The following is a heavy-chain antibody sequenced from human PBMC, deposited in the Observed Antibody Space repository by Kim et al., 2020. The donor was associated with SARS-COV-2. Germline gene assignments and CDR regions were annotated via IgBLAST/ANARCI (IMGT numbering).Heavy chain of an antibody. V-gene: IGHV4-4*02. CDR1: GGSISSSNW. D-gene: IGHD2-2*02. J-gene: IGHJ6*02. CDR2: IYHSGST. CDR3: ARCPVVPAAIEDQYYYYYGMDV. Sequence: SETLSLTCAVSGGSISSSNWWSWVRQPPGKGLEWIGEIYHSGSTNYNPSLKSRVTISVDKSKNQFSLKLSSVTAADTAVYYCARCPVVPAAIEDQYYYYYGMDVWGQGTTVTVSS.